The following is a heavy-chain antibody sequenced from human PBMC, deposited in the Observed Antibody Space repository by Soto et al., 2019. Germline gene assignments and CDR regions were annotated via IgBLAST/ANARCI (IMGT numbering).Heavy chain of an antibody. V-gene: IGHV1-69*01. J-gene: IGHJ2*01. CDR3: ARVVGDFWSGSLSYWYSDL. Sequence: QVQLVQSGAEVKKPGSSVKVSCKASGGTFSSYAISWVRQAPGQGLEWMGGIIPIFGTANYAQKFQGRVTITADESTSTAYMELSSLRSEDTAVYYCARVVGDFWSGSLSYWYSDLWGRGTLVTVSS. CDR2: IIPIFGTA. D-gene: IGHD3-3*01. CDR1: GGTFSSYA.